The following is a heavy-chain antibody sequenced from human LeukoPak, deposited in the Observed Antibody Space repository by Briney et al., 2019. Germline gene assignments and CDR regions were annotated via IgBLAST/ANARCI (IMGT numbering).Heavy chain of an antibody. J-gene: IGHJ4*02. CDR2: IYYSGST. CDR1: GGSISSSSYY. CDR3: ARHSRHCSGGSCYSYDY. Sequence: SETLSLTCTVSGGSISSSSYYWGWIRKPPGKGLEWMGSIYYSGSTYYNPSLKSRVTISVDTSKNQFSLKLSSVTAADTAVYYCARHSRHCSGGSCYSYDYWGQGTLVTVSS. D-gene: IGHD2-15*01. V-gene: IGHV4-39*01.